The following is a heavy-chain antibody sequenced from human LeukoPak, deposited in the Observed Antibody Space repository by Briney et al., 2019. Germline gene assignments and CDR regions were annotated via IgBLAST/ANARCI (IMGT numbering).Heavy chain of an antibody. CDR1: GGSFSGYY. J-gene: IGHJ4*02. V-gene: IGHV4-34*01. CDR2: INHSGST. D-gene: IGHD3-22*01. Sequence: SETLSLTCAVYGGSFSGYYWSWIRQPPGKGLEWIGEINHSGSTNYNPSLKSRVTISVDTSKNQFSPKLSSVTAADTAVYYCARVSRKRSYDSSGYYYNIDYWGQGTLVTVSS. CDR3: ARVSRKRSYDSSGYYYNIDY.